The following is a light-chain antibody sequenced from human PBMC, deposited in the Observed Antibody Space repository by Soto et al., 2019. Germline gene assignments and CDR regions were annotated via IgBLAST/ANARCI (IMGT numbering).Light chain of an antibody. CDR1: NIAIKN. Sequence: SYELTQAPSVSVAPGQTARITCGGNNIAIKNVNWLQQKPGQAPVLVVYDDSDRPSGIPERFSGSNSGNMATLTISRVEAGDEADYYCQVWDRTSERYVFATGTKVTVL. J-gene: IGLJ1*01. CDR2: DDS. CDR3: QVWDRTSERYV. V-gene: IGLV3-21*02.